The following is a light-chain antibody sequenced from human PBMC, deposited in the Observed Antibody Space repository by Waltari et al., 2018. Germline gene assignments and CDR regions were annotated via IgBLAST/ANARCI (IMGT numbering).Light chain of an antibody. CDR3: QQYYSIPIT. Sequence: DIVMTQSPDSLAVSLGERATINCKSSQSVLYSSNNKNYLAWYQQKPGQPPKLLIYWASTRESGVPDRFGGSGSGTDFTLTISSLQAEDVAVYYCQQYYSIPITFGQGTRLEIK. CDR1: QSVLYSSNNKNY. CDR2: WAS. V-gene: IGKV4-1*01. J-gene: IGKJ5*01.